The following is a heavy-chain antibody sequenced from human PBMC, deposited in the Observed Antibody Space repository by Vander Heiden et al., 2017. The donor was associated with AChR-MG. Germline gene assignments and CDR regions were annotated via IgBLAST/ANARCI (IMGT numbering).Heavy chain of an antibody. D-gene: IGHD6-6*01. CDR2: IKQDGSEK. CDR3: ARVYRSSSGYGREV. CDR1: GFTFSTYW. J-gene: IGHJ6*02. Sequence: EVQLVESGGGLVQPGGSLRLSCAAPGFTFSTYWMSWVRQAPGKGLEWVASIKQDGSEKYYVDSVKGRFTISRDNAKNSLYLQMNSLRAEDTAVYYCARVYRSSSGYGREVWGQGTKGIVSS. V-gene: IGHV3-7*01.